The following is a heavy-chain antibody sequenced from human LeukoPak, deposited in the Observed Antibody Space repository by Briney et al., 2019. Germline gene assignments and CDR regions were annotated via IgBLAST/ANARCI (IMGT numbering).Heavy chain of an antibody. Sequence: GGSLRLSCSASGFTFSRFNMYWVRQAPGQGLEWVSSITTSGGNIYYADSVKGRFTISRDNAKNSLYLQMNSLRDEDTAVYYCARDRAYYYDSSGYYYFDHWGQGTLVTVSS. CDR1: GFTFSRFN. D-gene: IGHD3-22*01. V-gene: IGHV3-21*04. J-gene: IGHJ4*02. CDR2: ITTSGGNI. CDR3: ARDRAYYYDSSGYYYFDH.